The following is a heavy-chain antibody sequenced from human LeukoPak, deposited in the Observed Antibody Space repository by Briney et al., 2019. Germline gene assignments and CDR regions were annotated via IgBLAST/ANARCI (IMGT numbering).Heavy chain of an antibody. J-gene: IGHJ4*02. CDR1: GFTFSSYS. D-gene: IGHD2-21*01. CDR2: VYKDGKM. Sequence: TRGSLRLSCAASGFTFSSYSMTWVRQSPGKGLEWVSVVYKDGKMFYIDSVKGRFAISRDTSKNTVYLQMNNLRAEDTAVYYCASRHCSGGDCYFAGADPFDHWGQGTLVTVSS. V-gene: IGHV3-53*01. CDR3: ASRHCSGGDCYFAGADPFDH.